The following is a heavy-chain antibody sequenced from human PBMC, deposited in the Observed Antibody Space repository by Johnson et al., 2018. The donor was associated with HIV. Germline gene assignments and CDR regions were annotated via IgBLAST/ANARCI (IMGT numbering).Heavy chain of an antibody. V-gene: IGHV3-30*14. CDR2: ISYDGSHK. D-gene: IGHD6-13*01. J-gene: IGHJ3*02. Sequence: QVHLVEPGGGVVQPGRSLRLSCAASGFTFSTYALHWVRQAPGKGLEWVAVISYDGSHKYSADSVKGRFTISRDNPRDTVHLHMNSLRSEDTAVYYCASRGREIVAAGILGAFDIWGQGTMVTVSS. CDR3: ASRGREIVAAGILGAFDI. CDR1: GFTFSTYA.